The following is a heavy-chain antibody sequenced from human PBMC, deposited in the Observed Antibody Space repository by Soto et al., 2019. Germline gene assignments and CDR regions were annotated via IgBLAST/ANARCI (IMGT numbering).Heavy chain of an antibody. J-gene: IGHJ4*02. D-gene: IGHD5-12*01. CDR2: IIPNFGTT. V-gene: IGHV1-69*01. CDR3: ARDVGGEATIRY. Sequence: QVQLVQSGAEVKKPGSSVKVSCTASGGSFSNFVISWVRQAPGQGLEWMGGIIPNFGTTNYAQQFQGKVTITADETTRTAYPELSGLTSEDTAVYYCARDVGGEATIRYWGQGTLVTVSS. CDR1: GGSFSNFV.